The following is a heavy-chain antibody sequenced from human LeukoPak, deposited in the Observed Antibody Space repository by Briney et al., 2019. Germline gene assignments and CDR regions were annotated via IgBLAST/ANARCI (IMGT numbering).Heavy chain of an antibody. CDR3: ARHADIVVVPAANGGWFDP. Sequence: SETQSLTCTVSGGSISSSSYYWGWIRQPPGKGLEWIGSIYYSGSTYYNPSLKSRVTISVDTSKNQFSLKLSSVTAADTAVYYCARHADIVVVPAANGGWFDPWGQGTLVTVSS. CDR2: IYYSGST. D-gene: IGHD2-2*01. J-gene: IGHJ5*02. CDR1: GGSISSSSYY. V-gene: IGHV4-39*01.